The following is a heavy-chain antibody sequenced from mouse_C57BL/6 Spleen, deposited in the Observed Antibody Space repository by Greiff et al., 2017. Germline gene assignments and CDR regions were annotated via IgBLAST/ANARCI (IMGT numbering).Heavy chain of an antibody. J-gene: IGHJ1*03. D-gene: IGHD1-1*01. Sequence: QVQLQQPGAELVKPGASVKMSCKASGYTFTSYWITWVKQRPGQGLEWIGDIYPGSGSTNYNEKFKSKATLTVDTSSSTAYMQLSSLTSEDSAVYDCARRFYYGSSLYFDVWGTGTTVTVSS. CDR1: GYTFTSYW. CDR2: IYPGSGST. V-gene: IGHV1-55*01. CDR3: ARRFYYGSSLYFDV.